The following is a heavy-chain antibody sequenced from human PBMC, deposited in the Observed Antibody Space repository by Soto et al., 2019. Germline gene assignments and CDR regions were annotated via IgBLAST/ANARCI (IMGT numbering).Heavy chain of an antibody. CDR1: GFSFSNYA. Sequence: HPGGSLRLSCAASGFSFSNYAVSWVRQTPGRGLEWVASISDKGGSTKYADSVNGRFTISRDNSKNTLYVQLNSLRVEDTAIYYCAKVSLGATTITDFYYYGMDVWGQGTMVPVSS. V-gene: IGHV3-23*01. CDR2: ISDKGGST. D-gene: IGHD1-26*01. J-gene: IGHJ6*02. CDR3: AKVSLGATTITDFYYYGMDV.